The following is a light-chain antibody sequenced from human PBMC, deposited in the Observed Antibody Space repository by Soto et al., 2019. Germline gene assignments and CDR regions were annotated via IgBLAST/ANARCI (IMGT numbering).Light chain of an antibody. CDR2: AAS. CDR1: QSIRRS. Sequence: DIPMTQSPSSLSASVGDRVTITCRASQSIRRSLNWYQQKPGKAPKLLIYAASSLQSGVPSRFSGTGSGTDFTLTISSLQPEDFAIYYCQQSFNSPRTFGQGTKVDIK. V-gene: IGKV1-39*01. CDR3: QQSFNSPRT. J-gene: IGKJ1*01.